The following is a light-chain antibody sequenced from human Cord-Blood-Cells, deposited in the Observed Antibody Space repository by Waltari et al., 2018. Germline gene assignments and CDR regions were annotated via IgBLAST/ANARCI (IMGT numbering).Light chain of an antibody. V-gene: IGLV2-14*01. CDR1: SSDVGGYNY. J-gene: IGLJ3*02. CDR3: SSYTSSSNWV. Sequence: QSALTQPASVSRSPGQSITISCPRTSSDVGGYNYVSWYQQHPGKAPKLMIYDVRKRPSGVSNRFSGSKSGNTASLTISGLQAEDEADYYCSSYTSSSNWVFGGGTKLTVL. CDR2: DVR.